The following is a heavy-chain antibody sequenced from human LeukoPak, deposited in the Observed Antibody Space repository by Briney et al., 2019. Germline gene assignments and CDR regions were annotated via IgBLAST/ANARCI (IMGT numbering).Heavy chain of an antibody. CDR1: GFTFSSYS. CDR3: ARDGRVVRGYDY. Sequence: PGGSLRLSCAASGFTFSSYSMNWVRQAPGKGLEWGSSISSSSSYIYYADSVKGRFTISRDNAKNSLYLQMNSLRAEDTAVYYCARDGRVVRGYDYRGQGTLVTVSS. D-gene: IGHD3-10*01. CDR2: ISSSSSYI. V-gene: IGHV3-21*01. J-gene: IGHJ4*02.